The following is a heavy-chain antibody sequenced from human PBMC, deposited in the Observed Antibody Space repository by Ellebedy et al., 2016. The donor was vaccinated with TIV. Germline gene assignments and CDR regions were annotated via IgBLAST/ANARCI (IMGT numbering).Heavy chain of an antibody. D-gene: IGHD3-9*01. CDR3: ARGPLRYFDWVYYYHGMDV. CDR1: GGSISTYS. CDR2: IYYSGYT. V-gene: IGHV4-59*08. Sequence: MPSETLSLTCTVSGGSISTYSWSWIRQPPGQGLEWIGYIYYSGYTEYNPSLKSRVTIALDTSKDQFSMKLSSVTAADQAVYYCARGPLRYFDWVYYYHGMDVWGQGTTVTVSS. J-gene: IGHJ6*02.